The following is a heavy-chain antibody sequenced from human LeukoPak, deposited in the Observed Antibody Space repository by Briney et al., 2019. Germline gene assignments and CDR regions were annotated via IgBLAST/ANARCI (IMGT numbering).Heavy chain of an antibody. CDR3: ARDVRHRYCSSASCYRGWFDP. V-gene: IGHV1-69*13. Sequence: SVKVSCKASGATFSSFAISWVRQARGQGLQWMGGIIPIFGTPNYAQKFQGRVTITADESTRTAYMELSSLRSEDTAVYYCARDVRHRYCSSASCYRGWFDPWGQGTLVTVPS. CDR1: GATFSSFA. J-gene: IGHJ5*02. CDR2: IIPIFGTP. D-gene: IGHD2-2*01.